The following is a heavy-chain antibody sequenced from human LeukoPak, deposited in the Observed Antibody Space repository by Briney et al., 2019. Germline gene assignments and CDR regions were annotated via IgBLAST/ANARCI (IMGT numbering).Heavy chain of an antibody. D-gene: IGHD3-22*01. CDR1: GYTFTGYY. V-gene: IGHV1-2*02. CDR3: ARELKYYYDSSGPRDY. CDR2: INPNSGGT. Sequence: ASVTVSCKASGYTFTGYYMHWVRQAPGQGLEWMGWINPNSGGTNYAQKFQGRVTMTRDTSISTAYMELSRLRSDDTAVYYCARELKYYYDSSGPRDYWGQGTLVTVSS. J-gene: IGHJ4*02.